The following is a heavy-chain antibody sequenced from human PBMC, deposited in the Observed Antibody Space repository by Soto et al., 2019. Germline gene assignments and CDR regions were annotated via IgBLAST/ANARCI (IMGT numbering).Heavy chain of an antibody. Sequence: SETLSLTCTVSGGSIRSSSYYGGWSRQPPGKGLERIGSIYYRGSTYYNPSLKSRVTISVDTSKNQFSLKLSSVTAADTAVDYCAREPTGEFDYWGQGTMVTVPS. D-gene: IGHD7-27*01. V-gene: IGHV4-39*07. CDR2: IYYRGST. CDR1: GGSIRSSSYY. CDR3: AREPTGEFDY. J-gene: IGHJ4*02.